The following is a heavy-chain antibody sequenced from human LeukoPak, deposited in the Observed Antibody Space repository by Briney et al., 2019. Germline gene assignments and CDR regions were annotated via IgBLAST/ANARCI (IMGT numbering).Heavy chain of an antibody. J-gene: IGHJ4*02. D-gene: IGHD6-19*01. Sequence: SETLSLTCTVSGDSITRTNSYWDWIRQPPGEGLEWIGTIYYTGNTYYNPSLKTRVTLSVDTSKNQFSLKLSFVTAADTAVYYCARHTYTSAWVNFGSWGQGTLVTVSS. CDR1: GDSITRTNSY. CDR3: ARHTYTSAWVNFGS. V-gene: IGHV4-39*01. CDR2: IYYTGNT.